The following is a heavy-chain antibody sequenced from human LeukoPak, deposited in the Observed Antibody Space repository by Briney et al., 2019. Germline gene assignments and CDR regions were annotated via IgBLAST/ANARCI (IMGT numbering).Heavy chain of an antibody. V-gene: IGHV3-23*01. J-gene: IGHJ4*02. CDR1: GFTFNSYA. D-gene: IGHD6-13*01. CDR3: AKAQDPVAAAGTSPFDY. Sequence: GGSLRLSCAASGFTFNSYAMSWVRQAPGKGLEWVSAISGSGGSTFYADSVKGRFTISRDNSKNTLSLQMNSLRAEDTAVYYCAKAQDPVAAAGTSPFDYWGQGTLVTVSS. CDR2: ISGSGGST.